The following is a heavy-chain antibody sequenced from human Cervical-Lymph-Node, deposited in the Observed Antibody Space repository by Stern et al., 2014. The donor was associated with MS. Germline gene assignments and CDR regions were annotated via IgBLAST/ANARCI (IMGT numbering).Heavy chain of an antibody. J-gene: IGHJ5*02. D-gene: IGHD1-14*01. CDR2: IYYSGIP. CDR3: ARGAETSTVAPFDP. V-gene: IGHV4-59*01. CDR1: NGSFFNYY. Sequence: MQLVESGPGLVKPSESLTLTCSVSNGSFFNYYWSWLRQTPGKRLQWIGDIYYSGIPSYNPSLKSRVTISLDTSQHQFSLRLNSVTAADTAIYYCARGAETSTVAPFDPWGQGTLVTVSS.